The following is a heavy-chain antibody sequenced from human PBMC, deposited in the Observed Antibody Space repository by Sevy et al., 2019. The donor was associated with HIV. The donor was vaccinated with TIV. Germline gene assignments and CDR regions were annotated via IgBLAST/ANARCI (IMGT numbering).Heavy chain of an antibody. Sequence: GGSLRLSCAASGFTFSSYWMTWARQASGKGLEWVANIKQDGSEKYYVDSVRDRFTISRDNAKNSLYLQMNSLRAEDTAVYYCARDRYYDSSGYGGPRDDYWGQGALVTVSS. CDR2: IKQDGSEK. J-gene: IGHJ4*02. V-gene: IGHV3-7*01. D-gene: IGHD3-22*01. CDR3: ARDRYYDSSGYGGPRDDY. CDR1: GFTFSSYW.